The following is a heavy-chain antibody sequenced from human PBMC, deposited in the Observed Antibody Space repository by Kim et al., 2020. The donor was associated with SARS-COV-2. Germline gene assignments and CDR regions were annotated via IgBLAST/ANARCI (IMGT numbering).Heavy chain of an antibody. D-gene: IGHD5-12*01. CDR1: GGSISSYY. J-gene: IGHJ4*02. Sequence: SETLSLTCTVSGGSISSYYWSWIRQPPGKGLEWIGYIYYSGSTNYNPSLKSRVTISVDTSKNQFSLKLSSVTAADTAVYYCARTMGGRRDGYNDYWGQGTLVTVSS. CDR3: ARTMGGRRDGYNDY. CDR2: IYYSGST. V-gene: IGHV4-59*08.